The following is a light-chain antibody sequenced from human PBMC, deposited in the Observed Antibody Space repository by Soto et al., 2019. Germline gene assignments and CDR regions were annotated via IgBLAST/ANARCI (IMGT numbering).Light chain of an antibody. Sequence: QSALTQPASVSGSPGQSITIFCTGTSSDVGSYNLVSWYQQHPGKAPKLMIYEGSKRPSGVSNRFSGSKSGNTASLTISGLQAEDEADYYCCSYAGSSTYVFGTGT. CDR3: CSYAGSSTYV. V-gene: IGLV2-23*01. CDR1: SSDVGSYNL. CDR2: EGS. J-gene: IGLJ1*01.